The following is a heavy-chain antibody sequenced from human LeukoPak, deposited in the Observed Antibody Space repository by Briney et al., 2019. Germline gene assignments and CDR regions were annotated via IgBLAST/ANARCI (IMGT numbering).Heavy chain of an antibody. CDR3: ARESGTAQTYTYYFDY. CDR2: ISSSSSYI. Sequence: RGSLRLSCAASGFTFSSYGMHWVRQAPGKGLEWVSSISSSSSYIYYADSVKGRFTISRDNAKNSLYLQMNSLRAEDTAVYYCARESGTAQTYTYYFDYWGQGTLVTVSS. CDR1: GFTFSSYG. D-gene: IGHD3-16*01. V-gene: IGHV3-21*01. J-gene: IGHJ4*02.